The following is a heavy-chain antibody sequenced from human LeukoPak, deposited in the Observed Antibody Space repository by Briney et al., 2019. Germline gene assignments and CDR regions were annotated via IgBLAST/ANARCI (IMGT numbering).Heavy chain of an antibody. CDR1: GYSFTNYW. V-gene: IGHV5-51*01. CDR2: INTRDSDT. CDR3: ARWGGYCSGGNCYPLYYFDY. Sequence: GESLKISCKGSGYSFTNYWIGWVRQMPGKGLEWMGIINTRDSDTRYSPSFQGQVTISADKSISTAYLQWSSLKASDTAMYYCARWGGYCSGGNCYPLYYFDYWGQGTLVTVSS. D-gene: IGHD2-15*01. J-gene: IGHJ4*02.